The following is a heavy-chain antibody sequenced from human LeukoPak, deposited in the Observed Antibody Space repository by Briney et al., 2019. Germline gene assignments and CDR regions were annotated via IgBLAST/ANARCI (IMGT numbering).Heavy chain of an antibody. CDR2: IYYGGST. Sequence: NPSETLSLTCTVSGGSISSYYWSWIRQPPGKGLEWIGYIYYGGSTNYNPSLKSRVTISVDTSKNQFSLKLSSVTAADTAVYYCARDKATHRTLYGMDVWGQGTTVTVSS. CDR1: GGSISSYY. J-gene: IGHJ6*02. CDR3: ARDKATHRTLYGMDV. D-gene: IGHD1-26*01. V-gene: IGHV4-59*01.